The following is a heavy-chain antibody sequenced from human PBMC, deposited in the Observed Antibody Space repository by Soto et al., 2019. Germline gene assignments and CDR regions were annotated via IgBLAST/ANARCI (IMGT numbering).Heavy chain of an antibody. CDR2: ISGSGGST. D-gene: IGHD5-12*01. CDR1: GFTFSSYA. V-gene: IGHV3-23*01. J-gene: IGHJ5*02. Sequence: EVQLLESGGGLVQPGGSLRLSCAASGFTFSSYAMSWVRQAPGKGLEWVSAISGSGGSTYYADSVKGRFTISRDNSKNTLYLQMNSLRAEDTAVYYCAKDREVATVQDMNWFDPWGQGTLVTVSS. CDR3: AKDREVATVQDMNWFDP.